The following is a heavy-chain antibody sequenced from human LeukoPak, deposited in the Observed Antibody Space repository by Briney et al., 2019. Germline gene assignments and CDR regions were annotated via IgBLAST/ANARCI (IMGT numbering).Heavy chain of an antibody. V-gene: IGHV3-11*01. CDR1: GFTFSDYY. D-gene: IGHD1-26*01. J-gene: IGHJ4*02. Sequence: GGSLRLSCEVSGFTFSDYYMSWIRQAPGKGLEWVSYIIDSASPIFYADSVKGRFTISRDNAKNSLFLQMNSLRPEDTAVYYSGGLRINPGSFEYLGQGTLVTVSS. CDR2: IIDSASPI. CDR3: GGLRINPGSFEY.